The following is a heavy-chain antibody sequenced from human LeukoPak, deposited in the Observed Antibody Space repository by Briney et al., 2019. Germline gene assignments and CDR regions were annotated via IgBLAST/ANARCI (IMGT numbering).Heavy chain of an antibody. D-gene: IGHD6-13*01. J-gene: IGHJ5*02. V-gene: IGHV6-1*01. CDR2: TYYRSKWYN. Sequence: SQTLSLTCAISGDSVSSNSAAWNWIRQSPSRGLEWLGRTYYRSKWYNDYAVSVKNRITINPDTSKNQFSLQLNSVTPEDTAVYYCARDGGYSSSWYNWFDPWGQGTLVTVSS. CDR3: ARDGGYSSSWYNWFDP. CDR1: GDSVSSNSAA.